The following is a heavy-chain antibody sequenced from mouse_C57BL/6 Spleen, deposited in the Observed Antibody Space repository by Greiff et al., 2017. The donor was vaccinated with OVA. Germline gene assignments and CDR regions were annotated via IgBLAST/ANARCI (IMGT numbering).Heavy chain of an antibody. J-gene: IGHJ1*03. CDR1: EYEFPSHD. CDR2: INSDGGCT. Sequence: EVKLVESGGGLVQPGESLKLSCESTEYEFPSHDMSWVRKTPEKRLELVAAINSDGGCTYYPDTMERRFIISRDNTRKTLYLQMSSLRSEDTALYYCARRGNYGDFDVWGTGTTVTVSS. CDR3: ARRGNYGDFDV. V-gene: IGHV5-2*01.